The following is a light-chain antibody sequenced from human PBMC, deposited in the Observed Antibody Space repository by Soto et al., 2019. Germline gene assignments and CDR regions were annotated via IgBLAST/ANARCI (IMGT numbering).Light chain of an antibody. CDR1: QSLLHSNGYNY. CDR2: LGS. CDR3: MQALQTPLFT. Sequence: DIAMTQSPLSLPVTPGEPASISCRSSQSLLHSNGYNYLDWYLQKPGQSPQLLIYLGSNRASGVPDRLSGSGSGTDFTLKISRVEAEDVWVYYCMQALQTPLFTFGQGTKLDIK. J-gene: IGKJ2*01. V-gene: IGKV2-28*01.